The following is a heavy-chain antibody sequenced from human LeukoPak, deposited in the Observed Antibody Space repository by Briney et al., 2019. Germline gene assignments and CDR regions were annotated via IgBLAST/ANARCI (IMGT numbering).Heavy chain of an antibody. Sequence: PGGSLRLSCAASGFSFNSYAMNWVRQVPGKGLEWVSDITGPADVTTYADSVKGRFTISRDNSKDTVFLQMDSLRAEDTAVYYCAKDRVSGDGCNSLDYWGQGTLVTVSS. CDR3: AKDRVSGDGCNSLDY. CDR1: GFSFNSYA. CDR2: ITGPADVT. D-gene: IGHD5-24*01. J-gene: IGHJ4*02. V-gene: IGHV3-23*01.